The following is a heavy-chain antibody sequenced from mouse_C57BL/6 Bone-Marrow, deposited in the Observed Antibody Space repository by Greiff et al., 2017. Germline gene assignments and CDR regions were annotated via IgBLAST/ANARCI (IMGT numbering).Heavy chain of an antibody. Sequence: VKLMESGAELAKPGASVTLSCKASGYTFTSYWMHWVNQRPGQGLEWIGYINPSSGYTKYNQKFKDKATLTADKSSSTAYMQLRSLTSEDSAVXYCARSYGYGKELYYFDYGGQGTTLTFSS. CDR2: INPSSGYT. CDR1: GYTFTSYW. CDR3: ARSYGYGKELYYFDY. J-gene: IGHJ2*01. D-gene: IGHD2-1*01. V-gene: IGHV1-7*01.